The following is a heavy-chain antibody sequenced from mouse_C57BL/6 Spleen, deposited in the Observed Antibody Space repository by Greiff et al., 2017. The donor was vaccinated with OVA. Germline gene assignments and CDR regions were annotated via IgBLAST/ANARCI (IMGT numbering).Heavy chain of an antibody. D-gene: IGHD1-1*01. CDR2: IDPSDSET. J-gene: IGHJ1*03. CDR1: GYTFTSYW. CDR3: ARTPSYYGSSYDWYFDV. V-gene: IGHV1-52*01. Sequence: QVQLQQPGAELVRPGSSVKLSCKASGYTFTSYWMHWVKPRPIQGLEWIGNIDPSDSETHYNQKFKDKATLTVDKSSSTAYMQLSSLTSEDSAVYYCARTPSYYGSSYDWYFDVWGTGTTVTVSS.